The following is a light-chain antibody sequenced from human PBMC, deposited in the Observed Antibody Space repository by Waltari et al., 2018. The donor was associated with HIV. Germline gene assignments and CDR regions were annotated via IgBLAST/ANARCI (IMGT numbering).Light chain of an antibody. CDR2: SNI. CDR1: STTIGSNT. V-gene: IGLV1-44*01. J-gene: IGLJ3*02. Sequence: QSVLTQPPSASGTPGQRVTISCSGSSTTIGSNTVNWYQHLPGTAPKLLIYSNIQRPSGVPDRFSGSKSGTSASLAISGLQSEDEADYYCATWDDSPDGPVFGGGTKLTVL. CDR3: ATWDDSPDGPV.